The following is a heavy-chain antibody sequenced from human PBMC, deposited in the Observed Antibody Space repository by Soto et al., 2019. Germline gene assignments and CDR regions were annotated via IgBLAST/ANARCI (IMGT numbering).Heavy chain of an antibody. CDR3: AGVGFGEPYYYYGMDV. CDR1: GGSISSGDYY. J-gene: IGHJ6*02. V-gene: IGHV4-30-4*01. D-gene: IGHD3-10*01. CDR2: IYYSGST. Sequence: SETLSLTCTVSGGSISSGDYYWSWIRQPPGKGLEWIGYIYYSGSTYYNPSLKSRVTISVDTSKNQFSLKLSSVTAADTAVYYCAGVGFGEPYYYYGMDVWGQGTTVTVSS.